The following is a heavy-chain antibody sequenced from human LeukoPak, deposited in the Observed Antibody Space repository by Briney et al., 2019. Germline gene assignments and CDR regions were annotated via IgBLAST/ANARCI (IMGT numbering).Heavy chain of an antibody. Sequence: GGSLRLSCAASGFTFSSYAMHWVRQAPGKGLEWVAVISYDGSNKYYADSVKGRFTISRDNSKNTLYLQMNSLRAEDTAVYYCARDREDYDYVWGSYRYTRSFDYWGQGTLVTVSS. V-gene: IGHV3-30*04. CDR1: GFTFSSYA. D-gene: IGHD3-16*02. J-gene: IGHJ4*02. CDR3: ARDREDYDYVWGSYRYTRSFDY. CDR2: ISYDGSNK.